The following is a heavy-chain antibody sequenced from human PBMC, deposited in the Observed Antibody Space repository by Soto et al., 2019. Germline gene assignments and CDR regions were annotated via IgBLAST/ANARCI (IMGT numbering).Heavy chain of an antibody. Sequence: GGSLRLSCAASGFTFDDYAMHWVRQAPGKGLEWVSGISWNSGSIGYADSVKGRFTISRDNAKNSLYLQMNRLRAEDTALYYCCGTAINFNYYYYMDVWGKGTTVTVSS. CDR2: ISWNSGSI. D-gene: IGHD2-21*02. CDR1: GFTFDDYA. V-gene: IGHV3-9*01. CDR3: CGTAINFNYYYYMDV. J-gene: IGHJ6*03.